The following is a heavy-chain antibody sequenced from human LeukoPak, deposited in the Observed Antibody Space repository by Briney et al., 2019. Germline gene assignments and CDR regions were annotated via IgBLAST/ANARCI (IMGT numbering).Heavy chain of an antibody. J-gene: IGHJ6*03. Sequence: GASVKGSCKASGGTFSSYAISWVRQAPGQGLEWMGGIIPIFGTANYAQKFQGRVTITADESTSTAYMELSSLRSEDTAVYYCARASAYGGNPDYYYYYYMDVWGKGTTVTVSS. CDR3: ARASAYGGNPDYYYYYYMDV. D-gene: IGHD4-23*01. V-gene: IGHV1-69*13. CDR2: IIPIFGTA. CDR1: GGTFSSYA.